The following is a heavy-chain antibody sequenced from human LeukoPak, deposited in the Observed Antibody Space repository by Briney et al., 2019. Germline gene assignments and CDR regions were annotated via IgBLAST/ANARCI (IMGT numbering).Heavy chain of an antibody. V-gene: IGHV4-34*01. Sequence: PSETLSLTCAVYGGSFSGYYWSWIRQPPGKGMEWIGEINHSASTNYNPSIKSRVTISVDTSKNQFSLKLSSVTAADSAVYYCARATILRSSGSYYFDYWGQGTLVTVSS. CDR3: ARATILRSSGSYYFDY. D-gene: IGHD6-19*01. CDR2: INHSAST. J-gene: IGHJ4*02. CDR1: GGSFSGYY.